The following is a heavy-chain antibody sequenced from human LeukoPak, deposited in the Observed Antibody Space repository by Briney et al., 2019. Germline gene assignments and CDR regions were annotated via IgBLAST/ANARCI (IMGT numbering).Heavy chain of an antibody. CDR1: GGSISSGSYY. Sequence: SETLSLTCTVSGGSISSGSYYWSWIRQPAGKGLEWIGRIYTSGSTNYNPSLKSRVTMSVDTSKNQFSLKLSSVTAADTAVYYCARDRGSYYLGLTEYYFDYWGQGTLVTVSP. V-gene: IGHV4-61*02. CDR3: ARDRGSYYLGLTEYYFDY. J-gene: IGHJ4*02. D-gene: IGHD1-26*01. CDR2: IYTSGST.